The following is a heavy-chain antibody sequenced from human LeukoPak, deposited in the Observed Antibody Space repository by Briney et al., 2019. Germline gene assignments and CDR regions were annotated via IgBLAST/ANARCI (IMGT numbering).Heavy chain of an antibody. CDR3: AGGSSTVKFYYGIDV. CDR2: MYYSGST. V-gene: IGHV4-59*01. Sequence: SETLSLTCTVSGGSISGYYWSWIRQPPGKGLEWIGYMYYSGSTNYNPSLKNRVTISVDTSKNQFSLKLTSVTAADTAVYYCAGGSSTVKFYYGIDVWGRGTTVTVSS. J-gene: IGHJ6*02. D-gene: IGHD4-17*01. CDR1: GGSISGYY.